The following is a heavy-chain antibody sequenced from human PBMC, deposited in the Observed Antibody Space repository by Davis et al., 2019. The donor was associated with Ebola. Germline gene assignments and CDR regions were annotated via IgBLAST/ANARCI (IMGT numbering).Heavy chain of an antibody. D-gene: IGHD3-22*01. J-gene: IGHJ4*02. CDR1: GSSISSYY. CDR2: IYYSGSP. V-gene: IGHV4-59*12. CDR3: ARARPTYYYDSSGYGSSFYFDY. Sequence: MPSETLSLTCSVSGSSISSYYWSWIRQPPGKGLEWIGYIYYSGSPNYNPSLKSRVTISVDTSKNQFSLKLSSVTAADTAVYYCARARPTYYYDSSGYGSSFYFDYWGQGTLVTVSS.